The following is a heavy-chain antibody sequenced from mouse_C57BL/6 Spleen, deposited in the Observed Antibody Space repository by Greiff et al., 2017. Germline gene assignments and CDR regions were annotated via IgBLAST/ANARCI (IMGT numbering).Heavy chain of an antibody. CDR1: GFTFSDYG. Sequence: EVKLVESGGGLVKPGGSLKLSCAASGFTFSDYGMHWVRQAPEKGLEWVAYISSGSSTIYYADTVKGRFTFSRDNAKNTLFLQMTSLRSEDTAMYYGARDGYYSFAYWGQGTLVTVSS. CDR2: ISSGSSTI. CDR3: ARDGYYSFAY. D-gene: IGHD2-3*01. V-gene: IGHV5-17*01. J-gene: IGHJ3*01.